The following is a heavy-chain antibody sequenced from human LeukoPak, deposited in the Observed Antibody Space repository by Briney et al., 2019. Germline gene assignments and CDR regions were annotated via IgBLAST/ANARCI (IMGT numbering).Heavy chain of an antibody. CDR2: ISLTGLT. CDR1: GGSISNTNW. CDR3: SRENGAFSPFGY. Sequence: KPSETLSLTCGVSGGSISNTNWWSWVRQPPGQGLEWIGEISLTGLTHNNPSLESRVTVSLDKSKNQLSLNLTSVTAADTAVYYCSRENGAFSPFGYWGQGTLVTVLS. J-gene: IGHJ4*02. V-gene: IGHV4-4*02. D-gene: IGHD2-8*01.